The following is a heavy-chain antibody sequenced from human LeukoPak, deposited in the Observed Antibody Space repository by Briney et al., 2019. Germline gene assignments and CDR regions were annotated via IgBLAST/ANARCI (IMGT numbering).Heavy chain of an antibody. CDR2: INHSGST. D-gene: IGHD5-24*01. CDR1: GGSFSGYY. Sequence: PSETLSLTCAVYGGSFSGYYWSWIRQPLGKGLEWIGEINHSGSTNYNPSLKSRVTISVDTSKNQFSLKLSSVTAADTAVYYCARFPPYGEMATMGRDYWGQGTLVTVSS. V-gene: IGHV4-34*01. J-gene: IGHJ4*02. CDR3: ARFPPYGEMATMGRDY.